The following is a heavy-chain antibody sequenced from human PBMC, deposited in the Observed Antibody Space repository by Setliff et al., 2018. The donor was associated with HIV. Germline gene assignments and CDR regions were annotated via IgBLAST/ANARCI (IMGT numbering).Heavy chain of an antibody. CDR3: ARGRYSSGLTDY. CDR1: GYTFSNYD. D-gene: IGHD6-19*01. V-gene: IGHV1-8*02. Sequence: AASVKVSCKASGYTFSNYDINWVRQATGQGLVWMGWMNPKSGNSGHAQKFQGRITMTRNTSITTAYMELISLKSEDTAVYYCARGRYSSGLTDYWGQGTLVTVSS. J-gene: IGHJ4*02. CDR2: MNPKSGNS.